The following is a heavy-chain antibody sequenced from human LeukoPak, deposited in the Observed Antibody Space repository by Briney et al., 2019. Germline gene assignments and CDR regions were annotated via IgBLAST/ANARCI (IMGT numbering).Heavy chain of an antibody. J-gene: IGHJ6*03. CDR1: GFTFSSYW. CDR3: ARDSLLVHYYYYYYMDV. D-gene: IGHD2-8*02. CDR2: IKQDGSEK. V-gene: IGHV3-7*01. Sequence: GGSLRLSCAASGFTFSSYWMSWVRQAPGKGLEWVANIKQDGSEKYYVDSVKGRFTISRDNAKNSLYLQMNSLRAEDTAVYYCARDSLLVHYYYYYYMDVWGKGTTVTVSS.